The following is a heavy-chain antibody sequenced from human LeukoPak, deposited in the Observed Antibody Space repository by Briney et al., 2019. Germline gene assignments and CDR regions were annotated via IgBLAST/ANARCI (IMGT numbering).Heavy chain of an antibody. J-gene: IGHJ6*02. CDR3: ARGPKLGVADESYGMDV. Sequence: GASVKVSCKASGYTFTGYYMHWVRQAPGQGLEWMGRINPNSGGTNYAQKFQGRVTMTGDTSISTAYMELSRLRSDDTAVYYCARGPKLGVADESYGMDVWGQGTTVTVSS. D-gene: IGHD6-19*01. CDR1: GYTFTGYY. CDR2: INPNSGGT. V-gene: IGHV1-2*06.